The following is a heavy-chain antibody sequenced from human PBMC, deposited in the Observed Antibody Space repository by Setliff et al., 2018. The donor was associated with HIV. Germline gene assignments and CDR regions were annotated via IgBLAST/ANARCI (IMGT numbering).Heavy chain of an antibody. J-gene: IGHJ3*01. CDR2: VHYSGST. V-gene: IGHV4-59*11. Sequence: KPSETLSLTCTVSGGSLSNHYWSWLRQSPKNGLEWIGYVHYSGSTNYKPSFKSRVSISVDTSRNQFSLNLTSLTTADTAMYYCARSYYDFWNGLPRSFDVWGQGTMVTVSS. D-gene: IGHD3-3*01. CDR3: ARSYYDFWNGLPRSFDV. CDR1: GGSLSNHY.